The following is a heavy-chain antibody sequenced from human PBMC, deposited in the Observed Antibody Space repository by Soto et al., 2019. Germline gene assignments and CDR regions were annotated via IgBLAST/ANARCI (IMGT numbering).Heavy chain of an antibody. V-gene: IGHV3-48*01. CDR1: GFIFSSYN. J-gene: IGHJ4*02. CDR2: ISSSSSSI. D-gene: IGHD6-13*01. CDR3: ARVVAAAGRPYFDY. Sequence: EVRLVDSGGGLVQPGGSLRLSCAASGFIFSSYNMNWVRQAPGKGLEWVSYISSSSSSIYYADSVKGRFTISRDNAKNSLYLQMNSLRAEDTAVYYCARVVAAAGRPYFDYWGQGTLVTVSS.